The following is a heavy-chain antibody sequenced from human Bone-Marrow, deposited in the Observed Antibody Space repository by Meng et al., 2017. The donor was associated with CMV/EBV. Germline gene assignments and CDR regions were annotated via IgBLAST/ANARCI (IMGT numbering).Heavy chain of an antibody. D-gene: IGHD4-23*01. CDR2: ISSSGSTI. CDR3: ARDLSNVPDSTVVIVPFDY. Sequence: GESLKISCAASGFTFSSYSMNWVRQAPGKGLEWVSYISSSGSTIYYADSVKGRFTISRDNAKNSLYLQMNSLRAEDTAVYYCARDLSNVPDSTVVIVPFDYWGQGTLVTVS. J-gene: IGHJ4*02. V-gene: IGHV3-48*04. CDR1: GFTFSSYS.